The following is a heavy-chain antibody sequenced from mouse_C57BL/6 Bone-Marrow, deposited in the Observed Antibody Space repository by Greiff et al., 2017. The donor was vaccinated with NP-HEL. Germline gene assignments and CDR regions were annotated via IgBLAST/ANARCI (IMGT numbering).Heavy chain of an antibody. D-gene: IGHD2-4*01. CDR3: ARYDYDGAMDY. CDR1: GYTFTDYN. CDR2: INPNNGGT. V-gene: IGHV1-18*01. Sequence: EVQLQESGPELVKPGASVKIPCKASGYTFTDYNMDWVKQSHGKSLEWIGDINPNNGGTIYNQKFKGKATLTVDKSSSTAYMELRSLTTEETAVDYCARYDYDGAMDYWGQGTSVTVSS. J-gene: IGHJ4*01.